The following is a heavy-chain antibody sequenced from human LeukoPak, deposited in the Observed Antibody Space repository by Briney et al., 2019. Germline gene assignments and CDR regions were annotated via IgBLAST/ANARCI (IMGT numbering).Heavy chain of an antibody. CDR2: ISYDGSNK. Sequence: GGSLRLSCAASGFTFSSYAMHWVRQAPGKGVGWVAVISYDGSNKYYADSVKGRFTISRDNSKNTLYLQMNSLRAEDTAVYYCARPSLVVPAAMSAPSRYWGQGTLVTVSS. D-gene: IGHD2-2*01. CDR1: GFTFSSYA. V-gene: IGHV3-30*04. CDR3: ARPSLVVPAAMSAPSRY. J-gene: IGHJ4*02.